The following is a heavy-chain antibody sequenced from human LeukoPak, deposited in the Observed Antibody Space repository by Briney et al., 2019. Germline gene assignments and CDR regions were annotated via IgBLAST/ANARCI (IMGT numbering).Heavy chain of an antibody. D-gene: IGHD2-2*02. Sequence: SETLSLTCAVYGGSFSGYYWSWIRQPPGKVLEWIGEINHSGSTNYNPSPKSRVTISVDTSKNQFSLKLSSVTAADTAVYYCARAEPRGYCSSTSCYIHFDYWGQGTLVTVSS. J-gene: IGHJ4*02. V-gene: IGHV4-34*01. CDR3: ARAEPRGYCSSTSCYIHFDY. CDR1: GGSFSGYY. CDR2: INHSGST.